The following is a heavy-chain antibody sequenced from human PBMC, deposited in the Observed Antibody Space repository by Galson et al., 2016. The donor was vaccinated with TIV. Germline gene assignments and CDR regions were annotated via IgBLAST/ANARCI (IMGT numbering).Heavy chain of an antibody. J-gene: IGHJ4*02. CDR2: IIPVLGMA. Sequence: SVKVSCKASGGSLSTYIISWVRQAPGQGLEWMGRIIPVLGMANYAQKFQGRATITADRSTSTFYMELNSLRSEDTAVYYFARTPGTTGDTPDDSWGQGTLVTVSS. V-gene: IGHV1-69*02. CDR1: GGSLSTYI. D-gene: IGHD1-1*01. CDR3: ARTPGTTGDTPDDS.